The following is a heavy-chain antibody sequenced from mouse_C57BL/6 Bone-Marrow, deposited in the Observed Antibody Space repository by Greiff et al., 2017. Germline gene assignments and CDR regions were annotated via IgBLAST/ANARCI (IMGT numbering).Heavy chain of an antibody. CDR1: GYTFTDYE. CDR3: TRLHYYGSSYGWYFDV. Sequence: QVQLKESGAELVRPGASVTLSCKASGYTFTDYEMHWVKQTPVHGLEWIGAIDPETGGTAYNQKFKGKAILTADKSSSTAYMELRSLTSEDSAVYYCTRLHYYGSSYGWYFDVWGTGTTVTVSS. J-gene: IGHJ1*03. V-gene: IGHV1-15*01. CDR2: IDPETGGT. D-gene: IGHD1-1*01.